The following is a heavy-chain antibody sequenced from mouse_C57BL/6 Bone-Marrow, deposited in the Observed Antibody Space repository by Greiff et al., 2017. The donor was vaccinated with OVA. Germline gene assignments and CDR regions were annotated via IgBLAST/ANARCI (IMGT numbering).Heavy chain of an antibody. CDR3: ARDRHYGSLDY. CDR1: GYSITSGYY. J-gene: IGHJ2*01. D-gene: IGHD1-1*01. V-gene: IGHV3-6*01. Sequence: EVKLVESGPGLVKPSQSLSLTCSVTGYSITSGYYWNWIRQFPGNKLEWMGYISYDGSNNYNPSLKNRISITRDTSKNQFFLKLNSVTTEDTATYYCARDRHYGSLDYWGQGTTLTVSS. CDR2: ISYDGSN.